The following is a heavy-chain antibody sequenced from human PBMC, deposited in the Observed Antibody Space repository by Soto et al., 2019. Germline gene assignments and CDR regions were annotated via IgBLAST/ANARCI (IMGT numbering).Heavy chain of an antibody. V-gene: IGHV3-23*01. CDR2: ISGSGGST. D-gene: IGHD3-3*01. J-gene: IGHJ4*02. CDR3: AKDGTRSYDFWSGYPPLAFLD. CDR1: GFTFSSYA. Sequence: GGSLRLSCAASGFTFSSYAMSWVRQAPGKGLEWVSAISGSGGSTYYADSVKGRFTISRDNSKNTLYLQMNSLRAEDTAVYYCAKDGTRSYDFWSGYPPLAFLDWGQGTLVTVSS.